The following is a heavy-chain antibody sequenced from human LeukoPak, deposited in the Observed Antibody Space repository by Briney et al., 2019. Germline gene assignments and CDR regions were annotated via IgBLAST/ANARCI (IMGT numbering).Heavy chain of an antibody. CDR2: INGDGTRT. CDR3: ARGVPGGWYFDL. CDR1: GVTFSSYG. D-gene: IGHD3-16*01. V-gene: IGHV3-74*01. Sequence: GGSLRLSCAASGVTFSSYGMHWVRQAPGKGLVWVSRINGDGTRTNYADSVKGRFAISRDNAENTVNLQIYSLKAEDTAVYYCARGVPGGWYFDLWGRATLVTVSS. J-gene: IGHJ2*01.